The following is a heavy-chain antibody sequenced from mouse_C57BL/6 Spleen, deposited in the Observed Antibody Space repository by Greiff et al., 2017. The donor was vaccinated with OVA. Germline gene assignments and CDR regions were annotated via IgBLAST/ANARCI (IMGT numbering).Heavy chain of an antibody. V-gene: IGHV1-55*01. Sequence: QVQLQQPGAELVKPGALEKMSCKASGYTFTSYWITWVKQRPGQGLEWIGDIYPGSGSTNYNEKFKSKATLTVDTSSSTAYMQLSSLTSEDSAVYYCARETAQAREDYWGQGTSVTVSS. J-gene: IGHJ4*01. D-gene: IGHD3-2*02. CDR2: IYPGSGST. CDR1: GYTFTSYW. CDR3: ARETAQAREDY.